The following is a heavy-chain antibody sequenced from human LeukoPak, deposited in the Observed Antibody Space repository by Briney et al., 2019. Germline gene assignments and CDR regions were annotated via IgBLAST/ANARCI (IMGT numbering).Heavy chain of an antibody. CDR1: GFTFSSYS. CDR3: ARSVGYYDSSGYYYDYFDY. CDR2: ISCSSNYI. D-gene: IGHD3-22*01. J-gene: IGHJ4*02. V-gene: IGHV3-21*01. Sequence: GGSLSLSCAPSGFTFSSYSMNWVRQAPGKGLEWVSSISCSSNYIYYADSVKGRFTISRDNAKNSLYLQMNSLRDEDTAVYYCARSVGYYDSSGYYYDYFDYWGQGTLVTVSS.